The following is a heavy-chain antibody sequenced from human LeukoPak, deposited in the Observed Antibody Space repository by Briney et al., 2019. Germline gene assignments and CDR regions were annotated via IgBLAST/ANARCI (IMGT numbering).Heavy chain of an antibody. J-gene: IGHJ3*02. Sequence: SVKVSCKASGGTISSYAISWVRQAPGQGLEWMGGIIPIFGTANYAQKFQGRVTITTDESTSTAYMELSSLRSEDTAVYYCASPLPHFWSGSYQPDDAFDIWGQGTMVTVSS. CDR2: IIPIFGTA. CDR3: ASPLPHFWSGSYQPDDAFDI. V-gene: IGHV1-69*05. CDR1: GGTISSYA. D-gene: IGHD3-3*02.